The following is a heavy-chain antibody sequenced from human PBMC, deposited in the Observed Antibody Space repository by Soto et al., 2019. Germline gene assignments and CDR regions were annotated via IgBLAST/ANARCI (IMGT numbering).Heavy chain of an antibody. CDR1: GFTFSSYW. CDR2: IKQDGSEK. D-gene: IGHD3-22*01. CDR3: ARTYSSGYYYDYYGMDV. Sequence: EVQLVESGGGLVQPGGSLRLSCAASGFTFSSYWMSWVRQAPGKGLEWVANIKQDGSEKYYVDSVKGRFTISRDNAKNSLYLQMNRLRAEDTAVYYCARTYSSGYYYDYYGMDVWGQGTTVTVSS. V-gene: IGHV3-7*05. J-gene: IGHJ6*02.